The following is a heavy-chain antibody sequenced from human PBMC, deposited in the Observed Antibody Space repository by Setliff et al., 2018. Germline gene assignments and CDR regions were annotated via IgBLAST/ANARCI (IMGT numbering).Heavy chain of an antibody. Sequence: ASVKVSCKASGYTFTSYGISWVRQAPGQGLEWMGWISAYNGNTNYAQKLQGRVTMTTDTSTSTAYMELRSLRSDDTAVYYCARGAHYYFSGSFMDYWGQGTLVTVSS. D-gene: IGHD3-10*01. J-gene: IGHJ4*02. CDR1: GYTFTSYG. CDR2: ISAYNGNT. CDR3: ARGAHYYFSGSFMDY. V-gene: IGHV1-18*01.